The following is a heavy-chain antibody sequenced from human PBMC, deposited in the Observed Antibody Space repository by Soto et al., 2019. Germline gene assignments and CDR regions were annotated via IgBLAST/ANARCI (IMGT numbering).Heavy chain of an antibody. V-gene: IGHV3-48*03. CDR2: TGSSGITK. CDR1: GYSFSGFE. Sequence: EVQLVESGGDLVQPGGSLRLSCAASGYSFSGFEMSWVRQAPGKGLEWVAYTGSSGITKHYADSVKGRFTIFKDNAKASSTQQMDRLRVEDTAVYYCVGTHYYDFWSGFYFYYWGRGALVTVAS. J-gene: IGHJ4*02. D-gene: IGHD3-3*01. CDR3: VGTHYYDFWSGFYFYY.